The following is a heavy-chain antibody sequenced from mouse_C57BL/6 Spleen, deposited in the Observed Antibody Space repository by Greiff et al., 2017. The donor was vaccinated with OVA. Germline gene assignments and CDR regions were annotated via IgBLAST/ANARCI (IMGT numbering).Heavy chain of an antibody. J-gene: IGHJ4*01. CDR3: ARGGGGAMDY. CDR2: IYPGSGNT. CDR1: GYTFTDYY. Sequence: VQLQQSGAELVRPGASVKLSCKASGYTFTDYYINWVKQRPGQGLEWIARIYPGSGNTYYNEKFKGKATLTAEKSSSTAYMQLSSLTSEDSAVYFCARGGGGAMDYWGQGTSVTVSS. V-gene: IGHV1-76*01.